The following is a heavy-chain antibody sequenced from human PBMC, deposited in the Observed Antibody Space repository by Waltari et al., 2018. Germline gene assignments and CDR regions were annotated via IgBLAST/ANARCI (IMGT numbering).Heavy chain of an antibody. CDR1: GGTFNTHA. Sequence: QVQLVQSGAEVKKPGSSVKVSCTASGGTFNTHAISWVRQAPGQRPEWMGKITPFASSTTYALNFPVRVSITADESTSTAYMELSSLNSDDTAMYCCAMDERWNLHYFDSWGQGTLVTVSS. CDR3: AMDERWNLHYFDS. J-gene: IGHJ4*02. V-gene: IGHV1-69*11. CDR2: ITPFASST. D-gene: IGHD1-1*01.